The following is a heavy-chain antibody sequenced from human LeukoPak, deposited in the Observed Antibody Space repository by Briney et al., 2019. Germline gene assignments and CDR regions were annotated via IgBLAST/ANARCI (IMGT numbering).Heavy chain of an antibody. J-gene: IGHJ3*02. D-gene: IGHD6-25*01. V-gene: IGHV3-13*01. CDR1: GFTFSSYD. CDR2: IDTAGDT. Sequence: GGSLRLSCAASGFTFSSYDMHWVRQATGKGLEWVSGIDTAGDTYYPGSVKGRFTISRENAKNSLYLQMNSLRAGDTAVYYCARVLSARSGGYDAFDIWGQGTVVTVSS. CDR3: ARVLSARSGGYDAFDI.